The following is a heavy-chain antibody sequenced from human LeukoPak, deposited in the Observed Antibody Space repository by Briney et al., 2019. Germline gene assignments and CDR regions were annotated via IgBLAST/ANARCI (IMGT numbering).Heavy chain of an antibody. CDR1: GFTFSSYS. D-gene: IGHD3-3*01. CDR3: ERDEWWGIGVLTTGVFDY. Sequence: GGSLCLSCAASGFTFSSYSMNWVRQAPGKGLEWVSYISSSSSTIYYADSVKGRFTISRDNAKKSLYLLMNSLKAEDTAVYYCERDEWWGIGVLTTGVFDYWGQGTLVTVSS. V-gene: IGHV3-48*01. CDR2: ISSSSSTI. J-gene: IGHJ4*02.